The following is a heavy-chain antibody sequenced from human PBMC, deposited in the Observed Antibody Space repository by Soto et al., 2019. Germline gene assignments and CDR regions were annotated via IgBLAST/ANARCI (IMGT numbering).Heavy chain of an antibody. CDR2: IARLSTNI. CDR3: AKDLEAVAGTCFDY. J-gene: IGHJ4*02. Sequence: GGSLRLSCAASGFTFSDYSINWVRQAPGKGPEWIAYIARLSTNIHYADSVEGRFTISRDNDRNSLYLQMNSLRAEDTAVYYCAKDLEAVAGTCFDYWGQGTLVTVSS. V-gene: IGHV3-48*01. D-gene: IGHD6-19*01. CDR1: GFTFSDYS.